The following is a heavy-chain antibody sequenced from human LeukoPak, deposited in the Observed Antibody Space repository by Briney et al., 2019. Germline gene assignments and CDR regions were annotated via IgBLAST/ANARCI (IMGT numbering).Heavy chain of an antibody. CDR2: ISWNSGSI. J-gene: IGHJ4*02. Sequence: GRSLRLSCAGSGFTFDDYAMHWVRQAPGKGLEWVSGISWNSGSIGYADSVKGRFTISRDNAKNSLYLQMNSLRAEDTALYYCAKEGPSLYSSGYYFDYWGQGTLVTVSS. D-gene: IGHD3-22*01. CDR3: AKEGPSLYSSGYYFDY. CDR1: GFTFDDYA. V-gene: IGHV3-9*01.